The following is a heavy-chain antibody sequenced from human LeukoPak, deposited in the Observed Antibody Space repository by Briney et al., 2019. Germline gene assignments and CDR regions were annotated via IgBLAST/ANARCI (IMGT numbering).Heavy chain of an antibody. Sequence: SVKVSCKASGGTFSSYAISWVRQAPGQGLEWMGGIIPIFGTANYAQKFQGRVTITTDESTSTAYMELSSLRSEDTAVYYCARIISLRITIFGAVIGSFDYWGQGTLVTFSS. D-gene: IGHD3-3*01. CDR2: IIPIFGTA. V-gene: IGHV1-69*05. CDR1: GGTFSSYA. J-gene: IGHJ4*02. CDR3: ARIISLRITIFGAVIGSFDY.